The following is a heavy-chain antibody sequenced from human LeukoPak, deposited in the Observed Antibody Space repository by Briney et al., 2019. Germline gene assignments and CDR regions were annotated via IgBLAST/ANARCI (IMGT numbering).Heavy chain of an antibody. V-gene: IGHV1-2*02. D-gene: IGHD2-2*01. CDR3: ARLDCSSTSCYFDY. J-gene: IGHJ4*02. Sequence: GASVKVSCKASGYNFTGYYMHWVRQAPGQGLEWMGWINPNSGGTNYAQKFQGRVTMTRDTSISTAYMELSRLRSDDTAVYYCARLDCSSTSCYFDYWGQGTLVTVSS. CDR2: INPNSGGT. CDR1: GYNFTGYY.